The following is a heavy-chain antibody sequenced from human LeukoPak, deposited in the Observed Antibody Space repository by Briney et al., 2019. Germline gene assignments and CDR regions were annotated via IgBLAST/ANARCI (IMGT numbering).Heavy chain of an antibody. CDR3: VKDRGIAAALYYFDY. Sequence: PGGSLRLSCSASGFTFSSYAMHWVRQAPGKGLEYVSAISSNGGSTYYADSVKGRFTISRDNSKNTLYLQMSSLRAEDTAGYYCVKDRGIAAALYYFDYWGQGTLVTVSS. J-gene: IGHJ4*02. CDR1: GFTFSSYA. CDR2: ISSNGGST. D-gene: IGHD6-13*01. V-gene: IGHV3-64D*09.